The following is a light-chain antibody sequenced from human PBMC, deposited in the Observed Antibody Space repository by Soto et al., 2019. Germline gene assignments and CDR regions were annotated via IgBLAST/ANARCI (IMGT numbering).Light chain of an antibody. J-gene: IGKJ2*01. Sequence: DIQMTQSPSSLSASVGDRVTITCRASQDILNYLAWFQQKPGKAPKSLIYGASSLNSGVPSRFSGSGFGTDFSLTISNLQPEEFATYYCQQYASNVATFGQGTTLEV. CDR1: QDILNY. V-gene: IGKV1-16*01. CDR3: QQYASNVAT. CDR2: GAS.